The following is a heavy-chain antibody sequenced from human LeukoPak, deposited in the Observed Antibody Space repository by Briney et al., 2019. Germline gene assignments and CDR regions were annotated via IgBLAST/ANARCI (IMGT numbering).Heavy chain of an antibody. J-gene: IGHJ4*02. V-gene: IGHV4-34*01. CDR1: GGSFSGYY. Sequence: SETLSLTCAVYGGSFSGYYWSWIRQSPGKGLEWIGEINHSGSTNYNPSLKSRVTISVDTSKSQFSLKVISVTAADTGVYYCAKEYDYSNWLDFWGQGTLVTVSS. CDR3: AKEYDYSNWLDF. D-gene: IGHD4-11*01. CDR2: INHSGST.